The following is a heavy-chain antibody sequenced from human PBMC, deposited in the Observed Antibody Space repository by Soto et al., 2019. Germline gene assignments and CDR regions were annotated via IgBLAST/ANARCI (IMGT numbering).Heavy chain of an antibody. D-gene: IGHD5-12*01. CDR1: GGTFSSYA. J-gene: IGHJ3*02. CDR2: IIPIFGTA. V-gene: IGHV1-69*06. Sequence: QVQLVQSGAEVKKPGSSVKVSCKASGGTFSSYAISWVRQAPGQGLEWMGGIIPIFGTANYAQKFQGRVTNTADKSTSTAYRELSSLRSEDTAVYYCASGHYVDIVATITFDIWGQGTMVTVSS. CDR3: ASGHYVDIVATITFDI.